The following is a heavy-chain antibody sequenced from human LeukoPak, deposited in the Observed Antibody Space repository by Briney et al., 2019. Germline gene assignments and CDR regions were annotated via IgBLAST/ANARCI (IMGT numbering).Heavy chain of an antibody. CDR3: ARGLQARYCSSTSCRNWFDP. V-gene: IGHV4-34*01. Sequence: SETLSLTCAVFGGSFSGYYWSWIRQPPGKGLEWIGEINHSGSTNYNPSLKSRVTISVDTSKNQFSLKLSSVTAADTAVYYCARGLQARYCSSTSCRNWFDPWGQGTLVTVSS. J-gene: IGHJ5*02. D-gene: IGHD2-2*01. CDR2: INHSGST. CDR1: GGSFSGYY.